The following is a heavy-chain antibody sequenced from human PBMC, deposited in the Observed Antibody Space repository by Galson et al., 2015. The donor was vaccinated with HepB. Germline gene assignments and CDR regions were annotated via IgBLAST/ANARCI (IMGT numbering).Heavy chain of an antibody. CDR2: IKSKTEGGTT. CDR3: TLRDGSSWGGFDY. CDR1: GFTFSNAW. D-gene: IGHD6-6*01. V-gene: IGHV3-15*01. Sequence: SLRLSCAASGFTFSNAWMSWVRQAPGKGLEWVGRIKSKTEGGTTDYAAPVKGRFTISRDDSKNTLYLQMNSLKTEDTAVYYCTLRDGSSWGGFDYWGQGTLVTVSS. J-gene: IGHJ4*02.